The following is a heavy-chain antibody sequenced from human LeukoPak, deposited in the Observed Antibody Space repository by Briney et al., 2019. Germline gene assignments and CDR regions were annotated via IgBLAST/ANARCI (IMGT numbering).Heavy chain of an antibody. D-gene: IGHD1-7*01. J-gene: IGHJ4*02. CDR2: IRQDGSET. CDR3: ASRAGKPGNTPWCFDY. CDR1: GFTFTNYW. V-gene: IGHV3-7*01. Sequence: PGGSLRLSCAASGFTFTNYWMTWVRQAPGKGPEWVANIRQDGSETNYVDSVRGRFTIARDNTKNSLYLQMTSLRGEDTAVYYCASRAGKPGNTPWCFDYWGQGALVTLSS.